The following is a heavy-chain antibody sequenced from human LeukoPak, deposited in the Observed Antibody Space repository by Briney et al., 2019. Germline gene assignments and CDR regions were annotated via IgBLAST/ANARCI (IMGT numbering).Heavy chain of an antibody. J-gene: IGHJ4*02. CDR2: ISGSGGST. CDR3: ARRLSSGSYYGEYY. CDR1: GFTFSSYA. Sequence: GGSLRLSCAASGFTFSSYAMSWVRQAPGKGLEWVSAISGSGGSTYYADSVKGRFTISKDNSKNSLYLQMNSLRAEDTAVYYCARRLSSGSYYGEYYWGQGTLVTVSS. D-gene: IGHD1-26*01. V-gene: IGHV3-23*01.